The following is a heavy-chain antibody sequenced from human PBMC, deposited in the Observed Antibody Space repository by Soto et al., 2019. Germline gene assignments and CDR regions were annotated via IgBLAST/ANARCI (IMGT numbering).Heavy chain of an antibody. D-gene: IGHD2-2*01. V-gene: IGHV1-69*02. CDR3: ASSIVVVPAEGDYYYYYMDV. Sequence: ASVKGSCKASGGSFSIYTISWVRQAPGQGLEWMGRIIPILGIANYAQKFQGRVTITADKSTSTAYMELSSLRSEDTAVYYCASSIVVVPAEGDYYYYYMDVWGKGTTVTVSS. J-gene: IGHJ6*03. CDR2: IIPILGIA. CDR1: GGSFSIYT.